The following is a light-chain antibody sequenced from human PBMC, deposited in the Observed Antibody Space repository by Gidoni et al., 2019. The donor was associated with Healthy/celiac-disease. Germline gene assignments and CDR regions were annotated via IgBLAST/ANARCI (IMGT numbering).Light chain of an antibody. CDR2: DVS. V-gene: IGLV2-14*01. CDR3: SSYTSSSTRV. CDR1: SSDVGGYNY. Sequence: QSALTQPASVSGSPGPSITISCTGTSSDVGGYNYVSWYQQHPGKAPKLMIYDVSNRPSGVSNRFSGSKSGNKASLTISGLQAEDEADYYCSSYTSSSTRVFGGGTKLPVL. J-gene: IGLJ2*01.